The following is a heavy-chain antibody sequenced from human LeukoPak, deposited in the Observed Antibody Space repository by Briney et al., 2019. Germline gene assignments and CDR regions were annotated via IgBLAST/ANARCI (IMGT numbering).Heavy chain of an antibody. Sequence: ASVKVSCKTSGYTFTSYAISWVRQAPGQGLECMGWISTYTGNTDYAQKLQGRVTMTTDTSTSTAYMELRSLSSDDTAVYYCARVLVVSSDAFDIWGQWTMVTVSS. J-gene: IGHJ3*02. V-gene: IGHV1-18*01. CDR3: ARVLVVSSDAFDI. CDR2: ISTYTGNT. D-gene: IGHD3-22*01. CDR1: GYTFTSYA.